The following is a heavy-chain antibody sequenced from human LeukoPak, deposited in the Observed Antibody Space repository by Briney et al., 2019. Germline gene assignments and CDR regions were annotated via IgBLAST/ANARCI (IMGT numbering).Heavy chain of an antibody. CDR1: GVSISSSSYY. CDR3: ARDYRGTYPPGYFDY. V-gene: IGHV4-39*07. J-gene: IGHJ4*02. CDR2: IYYSGST. Sequence: PSETLSLTCTVSGVSISSSSYYWGWIRQPPGKGLEWIGTIYYSGSTYYNPSLKSRVTISLDTSKNQFSLNLSSLTAADTAVYYCARDYRGTYPPGYFDYWGQGTLVTVSS. D-gene: IGHD3-16*02.